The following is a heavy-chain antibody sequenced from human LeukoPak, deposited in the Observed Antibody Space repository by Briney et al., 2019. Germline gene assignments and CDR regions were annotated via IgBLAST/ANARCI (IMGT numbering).Heavy chain of an antibody. CDR1: GYSFTSYW. J-gene: IGHJ4*02. CDR2: IYPGDSDT. Sequence: GESLKISCKGSGYSFTSYWIGWVRQMSGKGLEWMGIIYPGDSDTRYSPSFQGQVTISADKSISTAYLQWSSLKASDTAMYYCARLTKYCSGATCYQKYYFDCWGQGTLVTVSS. D-gene: IGHD2-15*01. CDR3: ARLTKYCSGATCYQKYYFDC. V-gene: IGHV5-51*01.